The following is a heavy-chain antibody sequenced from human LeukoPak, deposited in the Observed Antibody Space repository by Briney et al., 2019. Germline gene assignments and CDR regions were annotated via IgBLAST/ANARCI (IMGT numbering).Heavy chain of an antibody. CDR3: AREWAHYDY. CDR2: IKPDGTEK. Sequence: GGSLRLSCAASGFTFSSYWMSWVRQAPGKGLEWVADIKPDGTEKYYLDSVKGRFTISRDNTKNSLYLQMNSLRVEDTAVYYCAREWAHYDYWGQGTLVTVSS. CDR1: GFTFSSYW. J-gene: IGHJ4*02. V-gene: IGHV3-7*01.